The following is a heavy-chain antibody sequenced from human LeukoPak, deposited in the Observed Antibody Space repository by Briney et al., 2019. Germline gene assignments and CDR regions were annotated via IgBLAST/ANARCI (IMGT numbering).Heavy chain of an antibody. J-gene: IGHJ5*02. Sequence: SETLSLTCAVSGGSISSSSYYWGWIRQPPGKGLEWIGNIYYSGSTYYSPSLKSRVTISVDTSKNQFSLKLSSVTAADTAVYYCARPVPSRLGWFDPWGQGTLVTVSS. D-gene: IGHD1-1*01. CDR3: ARPVPSRLGWFDP. CDR1: GGSISSSSYY. V-gene: IGHV4-39*01. CDR2: IYYSGST.